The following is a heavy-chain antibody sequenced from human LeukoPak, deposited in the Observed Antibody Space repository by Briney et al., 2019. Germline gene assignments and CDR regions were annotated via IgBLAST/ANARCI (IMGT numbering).Heavy chain of an antibody. CDR1: GLAFSAYK. CDR2: ISTDGYTT. D-gene: IGHD2-2*01. Sequence: GGSLRLSCAASGLAFSAYKMHWVRQAPRKGLVWVSRISTDGYTTDYADFVQGRFTASRDNTKNTWSLEMNSLRAEDTAVYYCARDGSVVPAAMDVWGQGTTVTVSS. V-gene: IGHV3-74*01. J-gene: IGHJ6*02. CDR3: ARDGSVVPAAMDV.